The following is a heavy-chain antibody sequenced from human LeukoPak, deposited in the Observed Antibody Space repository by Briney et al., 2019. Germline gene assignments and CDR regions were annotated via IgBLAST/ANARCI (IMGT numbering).Heavy chain of an antibody. CDR1: GFTFSNYA. Sequence: GGSLRLSCAASGFTFSNYAMSWVRQAPGKGLEWVAVISYDGSTKFYGDSVKGRFTISRDNSKNTLFLQMNSLRAEDTAVYYCACGSNSSSTGPDYWGQGTLVTVSS. V-gene: IGHV3-30-3*01. D-gene: IGHD6-6*01. J-gene: IGHJ4*02. CDR2: ISYDGSTK. CDR3: ACGSNSSSTGPDY.